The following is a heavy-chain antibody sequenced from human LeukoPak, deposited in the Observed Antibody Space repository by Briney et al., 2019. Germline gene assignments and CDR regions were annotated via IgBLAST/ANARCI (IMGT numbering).Heavy chain of an antibody. CDR2: IDVRGDSI. Sequence: GGPLRLSCAASGFIFSDYYMTWIRQAPGKGLEWVAHIDVRGDSILYADSVKGRFTISRDSAKNSLYLQMNSLRVEDTAVYYCAREDNVWNLLYNYYMDVWGKGTTVTVSS. CDR1: GFIFSDYY. D-gene: IGHD1-1*01. J-gene: IGHJ6*03. CDR3: AREDNVWNLLYNYYMDV. V-gene: IGHV3-11*01.